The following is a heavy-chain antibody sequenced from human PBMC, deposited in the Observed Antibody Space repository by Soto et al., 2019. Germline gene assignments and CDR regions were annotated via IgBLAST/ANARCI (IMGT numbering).Heavy chain of an antibody. D-gene: IGHD6-13*01. CDR2: SHESGNT. CDR3: ATKGSSRFY. V-gene: IGHV4-4*02. J-gene: IGHJ4*02. Sequence: QVQLQESGPGLVKPSGTLSLTCVVSGVSISSHEWWTWVRQPPGKGLEWIGESHESGNTNYNSSLGSRVTLAVNSTKNGFSLKRSAVPGAYTAVYYWATKGSSRFYWGQGTLVTVSS. CDR1: GVSISSHEW.